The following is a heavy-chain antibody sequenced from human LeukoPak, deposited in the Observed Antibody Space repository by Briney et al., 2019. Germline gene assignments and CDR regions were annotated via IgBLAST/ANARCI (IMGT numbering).Heavy chain of an antibody. Sequence: ASVKISCKASGYTFTRNYMHWVRQAPGQGLEWMGVIHPSGSSTNYAQKFQGRVTMTKDTSTSTVYIEVNSLRSEDTAVYYCARMDMDSAMVTNYLDHWGQGTLVTVSS. CDR1: GYTFTRNY. CDR3: ARMDMDSAMVTNYLDH. D-gene: IGHD5-18*01. V-gene: IGHV1-46*01. J-gene: IGHJ4*02. CDR2: IHPSGSST.